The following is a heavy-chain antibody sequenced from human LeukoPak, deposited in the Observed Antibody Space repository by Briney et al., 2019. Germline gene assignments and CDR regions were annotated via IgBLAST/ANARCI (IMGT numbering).Heavy chain of an antibody. CDR2: ISGSGGST. J-gene: IGHJ4*02. CDR3: AKDRGWLRDFDY. Sequence: GGSLRLSCAASGFTVSSNYMSWVRQAPGKGLEWVSAISGSGGSTYYADSVKGRFTISRDNSKNTLYLQMNSLRAEDTAVYYCAKDRGWLRDFDYWGQGTLVTVSS. CDR1: GFTVSSNY. D-gene: IGHD5-12*01. V-gene: IGHV3-23*01.